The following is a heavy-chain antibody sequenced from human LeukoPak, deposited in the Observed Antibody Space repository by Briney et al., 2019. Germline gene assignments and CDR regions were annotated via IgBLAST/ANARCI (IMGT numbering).Heavy chain of an antibody. D-gene: IGHD3-3*01. Sequence: GGSLRLSCTASGFTFSNYDMHWVRQVPGEGLEWVSGIGKAGDTHYPGSVKGRFTISRDNAKNSLYLQMNSLRAEDTAVYYCARGTISITIFGVVIVDSDGMDVWGQGTTVTVSS. CDR3: ARGTISITIFGVVIVDSDGMDV. CDR1: GFTFSNYD. V-gene: IGHV3-13*01. J-gene: IGHJ6*02. CDR2: IGKAGDT.